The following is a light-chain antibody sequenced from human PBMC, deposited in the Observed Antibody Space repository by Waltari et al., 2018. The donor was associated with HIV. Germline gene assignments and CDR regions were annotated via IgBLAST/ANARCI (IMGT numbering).Light chain of an antibody. V-gene: IGLV1-47*01. CDR3: AAWDDSVRGPVL. CDR2: RND. CDR1: NSNIGRNY. J-gene: IGLJ2*01. Sequence: QSVLTQPPSASGTPGQRVTISCSGGNSNIGRNYVYWSQQLPGMAPNLLIFRNDQRPSGVPDRFSGSKSGTSASLAISGPRVEDEADYYCAAWDDSVRGPVLFGGGTIVTVL.